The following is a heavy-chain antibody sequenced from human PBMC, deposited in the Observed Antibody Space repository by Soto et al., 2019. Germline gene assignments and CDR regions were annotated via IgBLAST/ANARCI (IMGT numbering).Heavy chain of an antibody. J-gene: IGHJ4*02. V-gene: IGHV1-69*01. D-gene: IGHD6-13*01. CDR3: ERGAHNSGWCRTFDF. CDR2: IIPVLGPP. CDR1: GGTFTRDA. Sequence: QVQLVQSGAEVKEPGSSVTVSCKSTGGTFTRDAISWVRQAPGQGLEWLGVIIPVLGPPIYAPKFQGRVTLAANECTSTAQWEANNLRSEGTAMYDRERGAHNSGWCRTFDFWGKEPRASASS.